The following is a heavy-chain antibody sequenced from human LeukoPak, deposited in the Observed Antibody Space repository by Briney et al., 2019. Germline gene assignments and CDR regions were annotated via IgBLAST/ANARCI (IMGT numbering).Heavy chain of an antibody. CDR3: ARLRYNWILPGPDAFDI. D-gene: IGHD1-1*01. Sequence: SETLSLTCTVSGGSISNSYYWGWIRQPPGEGVVWIGRIYYSGSTYYNPPLKSRVTISVDTSKNHFSLKLSSVTAADTAVYYCARLRYNWILPGPDAFDIWGQATMVTVSS. V-gene: IGHV4-39*01. CDR1: GGSISNSYY. CDR2: IYYSGST. J-gene: IGHJ3*02.